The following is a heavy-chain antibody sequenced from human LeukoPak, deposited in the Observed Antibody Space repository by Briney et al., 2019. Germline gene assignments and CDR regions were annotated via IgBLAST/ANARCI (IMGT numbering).Heavy chain of an antibody. V-gene: IGHV1-2*02. Sequence: GASVKVSCKASGYTFTGYYMHWVRQAPGQGLEWMGWINPNSGGTNYAQKFQGRVTMTRDTSISTAYMELSNLRSDDTAVYYCARVLRYDFWSAYYFDYWGQGTLVTVSS. CDR2: INPNSGGT. D-gene: IGHD3-3*01. J-gene: IGHJ4*02. CDR3: ARVLRYDFWSAYYFDY. CDR1: GYTFTGYY.